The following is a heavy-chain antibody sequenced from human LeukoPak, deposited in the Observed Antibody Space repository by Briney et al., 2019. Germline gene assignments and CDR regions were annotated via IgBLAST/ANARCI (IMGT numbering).Heavy chain of an antibody. CDR2: IYTSGST. D-gene: IGHD3-10*01. CDR3: ARYRGHYYGSVPYYFDY. V-gene: IGHV4-39*07. CDR1: GGSISSSSYY. J-gene: IGHJ4*02. Sequence: SETLSLTCTVSGGSISSSSYYWGWIRQPPGKGLEWIGSIYTSGSTNYNPSLKSRVTISVDTSKNQFSLKLSSVTAADTAVYYCARYRGHYYGSVPYYFDYWGQGTLVTVSS.